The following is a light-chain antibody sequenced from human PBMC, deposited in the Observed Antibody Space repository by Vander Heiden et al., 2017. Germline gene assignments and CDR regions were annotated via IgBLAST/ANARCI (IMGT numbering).Light chain of an antibody. CDR3: AAWDDSLNGPSVV. J-gene: IGLJ2*01. CDR1: SSNIGSNT. V-gene: IGLV1-44*01. Sequence: QSVLTQTLSASGTPGQRVTISCSGSSSNIGSNTVKWYQQLPGPAPKLLIYSNNQRPSGVPDRFSGSKSCTSASLAISGLQSEDEADYYCAAWDDSLNGPSVVFGGGTKLTVL. CDR2: SNN.